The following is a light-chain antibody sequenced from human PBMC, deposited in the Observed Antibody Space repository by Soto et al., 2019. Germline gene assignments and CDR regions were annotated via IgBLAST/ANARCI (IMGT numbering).Light chain of an antibody. Sequence: ETVLTQSPGTMSLSPGERATLSCRASQSFISTYLAWYQQKPGQDPRLLIFDAASRAPGIPARFIDSGSGTDFRLTISRLEPGDFEVYFCQQYGTSPCTLGQGTKLEIK. CDR2: DAA. CDR1: QSFISTY. V-gene: IGKV3-20*01. J-gene: IGKJ2*02. CDR3: QQYGTSPCT.